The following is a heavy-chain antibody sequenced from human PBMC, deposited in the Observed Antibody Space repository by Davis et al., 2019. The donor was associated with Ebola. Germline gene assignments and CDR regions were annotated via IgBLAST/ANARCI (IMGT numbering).Heavy chain of an antibody. D-gene: IGHD3-22*01. CDR1: GGSFSGYY. J-gene: IGHJ4*02. Sequence: SETLSLTCAVYGGSFSGYYWSWIRQPPGKGLEWIGEINHSGSTNYNPSLKSRVIISVDTSKNQFSLKLSSVTAADTAVYYCARRPHLSSGYLVRYFDYWGQGTLVTVSS. V-gene: IGHV4-34*01. CDR2: INHSGST. CDR3: ARRPHLSSGYLVRYFDY.